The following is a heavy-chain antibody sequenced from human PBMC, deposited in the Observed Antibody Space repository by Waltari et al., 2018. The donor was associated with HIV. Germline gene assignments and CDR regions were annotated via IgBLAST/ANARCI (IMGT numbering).Heavy chain of an antibody. D-gene: IGHD1-26*01. Sequence: EVQLVQSGAELKKPGESLKISCKGSGYRFTRYWIGWVRQMPGKGLEWMGIIDPDDSDTRYSPSFQGQVTVSADKSISTVYLQWSSLKASDTAMYFCARHHREVVAAPWEWEYWGQGTLVTVSP. V-gene: IGHV5-51*01. CDR1: GYRFTRYW. CDR2: IDPDDSDT. J-gene: IGHJ4*02. CDR3: ARHHREVVAAPWEWEY.